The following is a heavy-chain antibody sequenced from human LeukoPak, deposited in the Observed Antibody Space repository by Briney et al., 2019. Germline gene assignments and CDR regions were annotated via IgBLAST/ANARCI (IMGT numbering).Heavy chain of an antibody. CDR3: ARGGPAPGTVYPFDY. Sequence: ASVKVSCKASGYTFTGYYMHWVRQAPGQGLEWVGWINTNTGNPTYAQGFTGRFVFSLDTSVSTAYLQISSLKAADTAVYYCARGGPAPGTVYPFDYWGQGTLVTVSS. V-gene: IGHV7-4-1*02. CDR2: INTNTGNP. D-gene: IGHD6-13*01. CDR1: GYTFTGYY. J-gene: IGHJ4*02.